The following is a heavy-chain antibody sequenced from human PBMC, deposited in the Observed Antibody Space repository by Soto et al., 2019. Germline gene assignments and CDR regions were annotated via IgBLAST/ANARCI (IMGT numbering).Heavy chain of an antibody. CDR3: ARVGYCSGGSCPTPGGENFDY. CDR1: GGSFSGYY. D-gene: IGHD2-15*01. J-gene: IGHJ4*02. V-gene: IGHV4-34*01. Sequence: QVQLQQWGAGLLKPSETLSLTCAVYGGSFSGYYWSWIRQPPGKGLEWIGEINHSGSTIYNPSLMSRVTISVDTSKNQFSLKLSSVTAADTAVYYCARVGYCSGGSCPTPGGENFDYWGQGTLVTVSS. CDR2: INHSGST.